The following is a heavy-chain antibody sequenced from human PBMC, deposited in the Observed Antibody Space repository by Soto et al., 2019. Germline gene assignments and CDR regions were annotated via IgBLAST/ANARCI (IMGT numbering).Heavy chain of an antibody. CDR3: ARGGLGSVTTSLDY. Sequence: PSETLSLTCAVYGGSFRGYYWSWIRQPPGKGLEWIGEINHSETTNYNPSLKSRVTISIDTSENQFSLKVRSVTAADTAVYYCARGGLGSVTTSLDYWGRGTLVTVSS. J-gene: IGHJ4*02. CDR2: INHSETT. V-gene: IGHV4-34*01. CDR1: GGSFRGYY. D-gene: IGHD4-17*01.